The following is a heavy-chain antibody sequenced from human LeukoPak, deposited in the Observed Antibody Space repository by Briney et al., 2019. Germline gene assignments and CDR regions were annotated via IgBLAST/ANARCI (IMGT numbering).Heavy chain of an antibody. D-gene: IGHD3-10*01. Sequence: SETLSLTCTVSGGSISSYYWSWIRQPPGKGLEWIGYIYYSGSTNYNPSLKSRVTISVDTSKNQFPLKLSSVTAADTAVYYCARRMGYYYGSGSYYTLSWTPNFDYWGQGTLVIVSS. J-gene: IGHJ4*02. CDR2: IYYSGST. CDR3: ARRMGYYYGSGSYYTLSWTPNFDY. CDR1: GGSISSYY. V-gene: IGHV4-59*12.